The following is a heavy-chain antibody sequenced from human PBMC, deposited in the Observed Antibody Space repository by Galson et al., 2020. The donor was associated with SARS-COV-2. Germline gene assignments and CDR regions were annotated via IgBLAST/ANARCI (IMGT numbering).Heavy chain of an antibody. V-gene: IGHV1-18*01. CDR2: ISPYNGDT. CDR1: GYTFTSYV. Sequence: ASEKVSCKASGYTFTSYVISWVRQAPGQGLEWMGWISPYNGDTNSAQKFQGRVTMTTDTSTSTAYMELRSLISDDTTVYYCARESSGSGSIDYWGQGTLVTVSS. J-gene: IGHJ4*02. CDR3: ARESSGSGSIDY. D-gene: IGHD3-10*01.